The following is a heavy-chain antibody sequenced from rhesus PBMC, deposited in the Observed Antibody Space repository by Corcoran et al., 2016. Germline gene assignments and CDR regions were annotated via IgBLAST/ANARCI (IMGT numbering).Heavy chain of an antibody. CDR1: GGSISDDYY. Sequence: QVQLQESGPGLVKPSETLSLTCAVSGGSISDDYYWSWIRQPPGKVLEWIGYIYGSGGGTNYNPSLKNRVTISIDTSKNQFSLKLSSVTAADTAVYYCASFFLVDYWGQGVLVTVSS. J-gene: IGHJ4*01. CDR2: IYGSGGGT. CDR3: ASFFLVDY. V-gene: IGHV4-106*01. D-gene: IGHD3-3*01.